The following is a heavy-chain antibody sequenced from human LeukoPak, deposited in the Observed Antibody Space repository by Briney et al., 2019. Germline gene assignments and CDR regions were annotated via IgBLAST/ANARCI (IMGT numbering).Heavy chain of an antibody. CDR2: ITGSGDTT. J-gene: IGHJ4*02. CDR1: GLTFSSNA. D-gene: IGHD3-3*01. CDR3: AKDFWSGYYSGYFDY. V-gene: IGHV3-23*01. Sequence: GGSLRLSCAASGLTFSSNAMTWVRQAPGKGLECVSAITGSGDTTYYADSVKGRFTISRDKSKNTLYLQMNSLRAEDTALYYCAKDFWSGYYSGYFDYWGQGTLVTVSS.